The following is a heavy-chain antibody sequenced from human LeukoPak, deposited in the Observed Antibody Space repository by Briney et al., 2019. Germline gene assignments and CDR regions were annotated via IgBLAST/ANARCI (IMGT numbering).Heavy chain of an antibody. CDR3: ARLWSGDYYFAY. CDR2: IYYSGGT. CDR1: GGSISSTSYY. V-gene: IGHV4-39*01. Sequence: SETLSLTCTVSGGSISSTSYYWGWIRQPPGKGLEWIGSIYYSGGTYYNPSLKSRVTISVDTSKKHFSLRLSSVTAADTAVYYCARLWSGDYYFAYWGQGTLVTVSS. J-gene: IGHJ4*02. D-gene: IGHD3-3*01.